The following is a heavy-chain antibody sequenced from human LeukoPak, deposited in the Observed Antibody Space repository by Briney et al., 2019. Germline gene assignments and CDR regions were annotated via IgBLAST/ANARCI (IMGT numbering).Heavy chain of an antibody. D-gene: IGHD2-2*01. CDR3: AKDGPLSLGYCSSTSCFIDY. V-gene: IGHV3-9*01. J-gene: IGHJ4*02. Sequence: GGSLRLSCAASGFTFDDYAMHWVRHAPGKGLEWVSGISWNSGSIGYADSVKGRFTISRDNAKNSLYLQMNSLRAEDTAVYYCAKDGPLSLGYCSSTSCFIDYWGQGTLVTVSS. CDR1: GFTFDDYA. CDR2: ISWNSGSI.